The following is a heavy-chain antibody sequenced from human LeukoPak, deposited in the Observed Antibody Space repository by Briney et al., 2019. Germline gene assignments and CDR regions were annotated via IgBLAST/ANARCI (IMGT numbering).Heavy chain of an antibody. J-gene: IGHJ4*02. Sequence: GGSLRLSCVASGFAFSSYWMSWVRQAPGKGLELVANISPNGSAEDYVDSVRGRFALSRDNAKGSLYLQMNSLSPEDTAVYYCANQAYSQFDYWGQGTLVSVSS. D-gene: IGHD4-11*01. CDR1: GFAFSSYW. CDR3: ANQAYSQFDY. V-gene: IGHV3-7*01. CDR2: ISPNGSAE.